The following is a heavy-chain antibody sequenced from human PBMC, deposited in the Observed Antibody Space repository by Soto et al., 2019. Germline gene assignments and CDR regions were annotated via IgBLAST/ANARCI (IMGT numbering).Heavy chain of an antibody. CDR2: TRHDGSNT. D-gene: IGHD1-26*01. CDR1: GFTFSGYG. CDR3: ARDGVGATTFFGYFDY. J-gene: IGHJ4*02. Sequence: QVQLVESGGGVVQPGRSLRLSCAASGFTFSGYGMHWVRQAPGKGLEWVAITRHDGSNTYYGDSVRGRFTISRDNSKKTLYLQMDSLRAEDTAVYYCARDGVGATTFFGYFDYWGQGTLVTVSS. V-gene: IGHV3-33*01.